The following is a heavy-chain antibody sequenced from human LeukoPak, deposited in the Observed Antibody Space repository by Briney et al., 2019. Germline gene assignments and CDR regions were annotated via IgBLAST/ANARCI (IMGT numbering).Heavy chain of an antibody. J-gene: IGHJ4*02. CDR3: ARDSSPSPHSGYDSGY. CDR2: INPSGGST. Sequence: GASVKVSCKASGYTFTSYYMHWVRQAPGQGLEWMGIINPSGGSTSYAQKFQGRVTMTRDTSTSTVYMELSSLRSEDTAVYYCARDSSPSPHSGYDSGYWGQGTLVTVSS. V-gene: IGHV1-46*01. D-gene: IGHD5-12*01. CDR1: GYTFTSYY.